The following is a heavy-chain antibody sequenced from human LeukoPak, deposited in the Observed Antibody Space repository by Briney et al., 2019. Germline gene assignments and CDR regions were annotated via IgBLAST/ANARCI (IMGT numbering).Heavy chain of an antibody. CDR2: IDTSGST. D-gene: IGHD3-16*01. J-gene: IGHJ5*02. CDR1: GGSISSYY. CDR3: VAYSDSWFEH. V-gene: IGHV4-4*07. Sequence: SETLSLTCIVSGGSISSYYWGWIRQPAGKGLEWTGRIDTSGSTKYNPSLKSRVSMSMDTSKNQLSLRLTSVTAADTAVYYCVAYSDSWFEHWGQRALVTVSS.